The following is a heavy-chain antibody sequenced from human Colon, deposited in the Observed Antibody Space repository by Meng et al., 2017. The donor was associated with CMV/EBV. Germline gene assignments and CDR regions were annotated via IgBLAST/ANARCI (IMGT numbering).Heavy chain of an antibody. J-gene: IGHJ4*02. Sequence: GGSLRLSCAASGFTFSSYPMSWVRQAPGKGLEWVSAITDSGGDTYHADSVKGRFTISRDNSKNTLSLQMNSLRAEDTAVYYCAKGSATSRPYYFDYWGQGTLVTVSS. CDR1: GFTFSSYP. D-gene: IGHD3-3*01. CDR3: AKGSATSRPYYFDY. CDR2: ITDSGGDT. V-gene: IGHV3-23*01.